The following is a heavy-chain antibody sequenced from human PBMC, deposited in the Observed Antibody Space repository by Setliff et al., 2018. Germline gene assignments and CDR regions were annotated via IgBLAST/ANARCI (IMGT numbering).Heavy chain of an antibody. D-gene: IGHD2-2*01. J-gene: IGHJ6*02. CDR3: ARSVVVPAAMFGYFYYYGMDV. Sequence: PGGSLRLSCAASGFTFSSYEMNWVRQAPGKGLEWVSYISSSGGTIYYADSVKGRFTISRDNAKNSLYLQMDSLRAEDTAVYYCARSVVVPAAMFGYFYYYGMDVWGQGTTVTVSS. CDR2: ISSSGGTI. CDR1: GFTFSSYE. V-gene: IGHV3-48*03.